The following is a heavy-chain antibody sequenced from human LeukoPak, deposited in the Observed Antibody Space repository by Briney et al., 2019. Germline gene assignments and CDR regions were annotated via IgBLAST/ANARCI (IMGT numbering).Heavy chain of an antibody. V-gene: IGHV3-23*01. J-gene: IGHJ4*02. CDR2: ISGRDGST. D-gene: IGHD2/OR15-2a*01. Sequence: GRSLRLSCAASGFTFSSYGMHWVRQAPGKGLEWVSGISGRDGSTYYADSVKGRFTISRDNSKNTLYLQMNSLRAEDTAVYYCARAGNTRFDYWGQGTLVTVSS. CDR3: ARAGNTRFDY. CDR1: GFTFSSYG.